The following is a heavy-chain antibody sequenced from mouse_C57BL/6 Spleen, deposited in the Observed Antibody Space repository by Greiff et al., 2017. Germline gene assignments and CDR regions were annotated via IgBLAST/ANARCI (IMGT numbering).Heavy chain of an antibody. V-gene: IGHV1-69*01. D-gene: IGHD2-4*01. CDR3: ARGYYDYDVQAWFAY. J-gene: IGHJ3*01. Sequence: QVQLQQPGAELVMPGASVKLSCKASGYTFTSYWMHWVKQRPGQGLEWIGEIDPSDSYTNYNQKFKGKSTLTVDKSSSTAYMQLSSLTSADSAVYYCARGYYDYDVQAWFAYWGQGTLVTVSA. CDR2: IDPSDSYT. CDR1: GYTFTSYW.